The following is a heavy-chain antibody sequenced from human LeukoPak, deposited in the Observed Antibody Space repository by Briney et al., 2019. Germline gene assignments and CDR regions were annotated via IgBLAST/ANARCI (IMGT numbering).Heavy chain of an antibody. CDR2: IYYSGST. V-gene: IGHV4-39*07. Sequence: SETLSPTCTVSGGSISSSSYYWGWIRQPPGKGLEWIGSIYYSGSTYYNPSLKSRVTISVDTSKNQFSLKLSSVTAADTAAYYCARVAAGYYYYYYYMDVWGKGTTVTVSS. J-gene: IGHJ6*03. CDR3: ARVAAGYYYYYYYMDV. D-gene: IGHD3-9*01. CDR1: GGSISSSSYY.